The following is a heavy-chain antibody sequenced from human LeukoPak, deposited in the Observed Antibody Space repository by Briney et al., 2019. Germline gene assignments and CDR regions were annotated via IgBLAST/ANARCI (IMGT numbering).Heavy chain of an antibody. CDR3: ATESDYYDSRAGWFDP. Sequence: ASVKVSCKVSGYTLTELSMHWVRQAPGKGLEWMGGFDPEDGETIYAQKFQGRVTMTEDTSTDTAYMELSSLRSEDTAVYYCATESDYYDSRAGWFDPWGQGTLVTVSS. J-gene: IGHJ5*02. CDR2: FDPEDGET. CDR1: GYTLTELS. D-gene: IGHD3-22*01. V-gene: IGHV1-24*01.